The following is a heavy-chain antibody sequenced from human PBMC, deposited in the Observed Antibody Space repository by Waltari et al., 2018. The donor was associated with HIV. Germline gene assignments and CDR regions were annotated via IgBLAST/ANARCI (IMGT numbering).Heavy chain of an antibody. D-gene: IGHD4-17*01. CDR1: GFNVSSDY. J-gene: IGHJ5*02. CDR3: VRGSLMTTAAP. V-gene: IGHV3-53*03. Sequence: EVQLVESGGGLFRPGGSLRLSCAVSGFNVSSDYMTWVRQPPGKGLEWFSTRYGPTTGTDRFYAPSVKGRFTIARDNSENTLYLQMSGLRAEDTAIYYCVRGSLMTTAAPWGQGTLVTVSS. CDR2: RYGPTTGTDR.